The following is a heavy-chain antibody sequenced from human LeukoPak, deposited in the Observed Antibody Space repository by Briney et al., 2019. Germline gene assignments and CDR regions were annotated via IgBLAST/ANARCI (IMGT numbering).Heavy chain of an antibody. Sequence: PGGSLRLSCEASGFTFSDYSMNWVRQAPGKGLEWVSSISSSSSYTYYAESLKGRFTISRDNAKNSLYLQMNSLRAGDTAVYYCARGFELITFGGAIGKLNWFDSWGQGTLVTVSS. J-gene: IGHJ5*01. CDR3: ARGFELITFGGAIGKLNWFDS. D-gene: IGHD3-16*01. CDR1: GFTFSDYS. V-gene: IGHV3-21*01. CDR2: ISSSSSYT.